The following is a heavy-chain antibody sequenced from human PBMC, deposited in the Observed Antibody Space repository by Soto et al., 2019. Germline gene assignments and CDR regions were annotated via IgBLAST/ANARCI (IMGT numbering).Heavy chain of an antibody. J-gene: IGHJ6*03. CDR2: IYYSGST. D-gene: IGHD3-3*01. CDR1: GGSISSGGYY. Sequence: PSETLSLTCTVSGGSISSGGYYWSWIRQHPGKGLEWIGYIYYSGSTYYNPSLKSRVTISVDTSKNQFSLKLGSVTAADTAVYYCAGETYDFWSGYYHYYYYMDVWGKGTTVTVSS. V-gene: IGHV4-31*03. CDR3: AGETYDFWSGYYHYYYYMDV.